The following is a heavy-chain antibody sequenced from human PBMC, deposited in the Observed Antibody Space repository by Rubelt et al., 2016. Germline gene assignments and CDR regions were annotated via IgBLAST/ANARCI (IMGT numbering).Heavy chain of an antibody. D-gene: IGHD6-13*01. CDR1: GGSISGSGYY. CDR3: ARRIAVAGGWVDP. Sequence: QLRLQESGPGLVKSSETQSLTCSVSGGSISGSGYYLGWVRRAPGKGLEWIGSIYYSGSTSYNPSLKSRVSISVDTSKNQFSQKLNSVTAADTAVYYCARRIAVAGGWVDPWGQGTLVTVSS. V-gene: IGHV4-39*01. J-gene: IGHJ5*02. CDR2: IYYSGST.